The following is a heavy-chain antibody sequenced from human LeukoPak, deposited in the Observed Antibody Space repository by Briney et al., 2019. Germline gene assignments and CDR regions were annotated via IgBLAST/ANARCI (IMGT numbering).Heavy chain of an antibody. Sequence: PSGTLSLTCTVSGGSISSSNWWSWVRPPPGRGLGWIGEIYHSGSTNYNPSLKSRVTISVDKSKNQFSLKLSSVTAADTAVYYCARDRGYCSSTTCLANWFDPWGQGTLVTVSS. CDR3: ARDRGYCSSTTCLANWFDP. CDR2: IYHSGST. D-gene: IGHD2-2*03. V-gene: IGHV4-4*02. J-gene: IGHJ5*02. CDR1: GGSISSSNW.